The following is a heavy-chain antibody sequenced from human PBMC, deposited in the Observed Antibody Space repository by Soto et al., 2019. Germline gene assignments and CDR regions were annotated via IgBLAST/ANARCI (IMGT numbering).Heavy chain of an antibody. D-gene: IGHD6-6*01. CDR2: IIPIFGTA. V-gene: IGHV1-69*06. Sequence: SVKVSCKASGGTFSSYAISWVRQAPGQGLEWMGGIIPIFGTANYAQKFQGRVTITADKSTSTAYMELSSLRSGDTAVYYCARAVVVLRYSSSSNWFDPWGQGTLVTVSS. J-gene: IGHJ5*02. CDR3: ARAVVVLRYSSSSNWFDP. CDR1: GGTFSSYA.